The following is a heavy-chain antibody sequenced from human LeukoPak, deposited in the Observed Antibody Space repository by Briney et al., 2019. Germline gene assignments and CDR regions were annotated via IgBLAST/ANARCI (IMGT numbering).Heavy chain of an antibody. Sequence: SETLSLTCAVYGGSFSCYYWSWIRQPPGKGLEWIGEINHSGSTNYNPSLKSRVTISVDTSKNQFSLKLSSVTAADTAVYYCARVGTLSGWYYFDYWGQGTLVTVSS. CDR3: ARVGTLSGWYYFDY. J-gene: IGHJ4*02. CDR2: INHSGST. CDR1: GGSFSCYY. V-gene: IGHV4-34*01. D-gene: IGHD6-19*01.